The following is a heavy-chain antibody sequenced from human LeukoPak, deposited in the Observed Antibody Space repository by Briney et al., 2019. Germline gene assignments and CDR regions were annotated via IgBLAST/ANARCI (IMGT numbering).Heavy chain of an antibody. V-gene: IGHV1-18*01. CDR1: GYTFTSYG. D-gene: IGHD6-13*01. Sequence: GASVKVSCKASGYTFTSYGISWVRQAPGQGLEWMGWISAYNGNTNYAQKLQGRVTMTTDTSTSTAYMELRSLRSDDTAVYYCARFNPDSSSWSGYNWFDPWGQGILVTVSS. J-gene: IGHJ5*02. CDR3: ARFNPDSSSWSGYNWFDP. CDR2: ISAYNGNT.